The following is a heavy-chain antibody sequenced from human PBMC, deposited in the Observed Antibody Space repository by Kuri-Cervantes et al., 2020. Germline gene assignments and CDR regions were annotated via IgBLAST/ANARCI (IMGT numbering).Heavy chain of an antibody. V-gene: IGHV3-33*06. Sequence: GESLKISCAASGFTFRTYGMHWFRQAPGKGLEWMAVIWYDGSKKFYTDSVKGRFTISRDNSKNTLYLQVNSLRAEDTAVYYCAKGGYSSLSLFDSWGQGTLVTVSS. J-gene: IGHJ4*02. CDR3: AKGGYSSLSLFDS. D-gene: IGHD6-19*01. CDR1: GFTFRTYG. CDR2: IWYDGSKK.